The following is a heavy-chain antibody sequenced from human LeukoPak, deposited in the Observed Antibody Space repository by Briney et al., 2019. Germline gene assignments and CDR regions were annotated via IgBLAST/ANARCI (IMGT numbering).Heavy chain of an antibody. V-gene: IGHV3-30*18. CDR3: AKDLDYYVVLGKIGY. J-gene: IGHJ4*02. CDR1: GFTFSSYG. D-gene: IGHD3-10*02. Sequence: GGSLRLSCAASGFTFSSYGMHWVRQAPGKGLEWVAVISYDGSNKYYADSVKGRFTISRGNSKNTLYLQMNSLRAEDTAVYYCAKDLDYYVVLGKIGYWGQGTLVTVSS. CDR2: ISYDGSNK.